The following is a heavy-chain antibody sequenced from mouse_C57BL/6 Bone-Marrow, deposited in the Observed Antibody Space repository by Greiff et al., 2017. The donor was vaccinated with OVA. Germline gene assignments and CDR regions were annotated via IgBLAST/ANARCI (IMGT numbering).Heavy chain of an antibody. Sequence: QVQLQQSDAELVKPGASVKISCKVSGYTFTDHTIHWMKQRPEQGLEWIGYIYPRDGSTKYNEKFKGKATLTADKSSSTAYMQLNSLTSEDSAVYFCARTDQDGYYSWYFDYWGQGTTLTVSS. CDR3: ARTDQDGYYSWYFDY. CDR2: IYPRDGST. J-gene: IGHJ2*01. CDR1: GYTFTDHT. D-gene: IGHD2-3*01. V-gene: IGHV1-78*01.